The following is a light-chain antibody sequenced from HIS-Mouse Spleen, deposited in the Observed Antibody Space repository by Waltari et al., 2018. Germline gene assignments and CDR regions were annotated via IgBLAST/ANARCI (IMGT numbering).Light chain of an antibody. CDR2: EDS. V-gene: IGLV3-10*01. Sequence: SYELTQPRPVSVSPGQTARITCSGDALPKKYAYWYQQKSGQAPVLVIYEDSKRPSGIPERFSGSSSGTMATLTISGAQVEDEADYYCYSTDSSGNHRVFGGGTKLTVL. CDR3: YSTDSSGNHRV. J-gene: IGLJ2*01. CDR1: ALPKKY.